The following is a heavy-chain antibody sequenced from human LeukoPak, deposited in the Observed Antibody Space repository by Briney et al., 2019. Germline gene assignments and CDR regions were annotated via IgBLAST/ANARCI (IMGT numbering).Heavy chain of an antibody. V-gene: IGHV4-59*01. CDR2: IYYSGST. D-gene: IGHD3-9*01. J-gene: IGHJ5*02. CDR1: GGSISSSY. CDR3: ARTDYDILTGYLKWFDP. Sequence: PSETLSLTCTASGGSISSSYWSWIRQPPGKGLEWIGYIYYSGSTSYNPSLKGRVTISIDTSKNQVSLKLSSVTAADTAVYYCARTDYDILTGYLKWFDPWGQGTLVTVSS.